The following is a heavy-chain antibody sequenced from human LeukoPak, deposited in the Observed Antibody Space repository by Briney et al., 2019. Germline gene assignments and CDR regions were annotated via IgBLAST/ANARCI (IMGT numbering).Heavy chain of an antibody. J-gene: IGHJ5*02. D-gene: IGHD1-26*01. CDR1: GGSIGGYY. Sequence: SETLSLTCTVSGGSIGGYYWSWIRQPPGKGLEWIGSIYYSGSTSYNPSLKSPVTISVDTSKNQFSLKLSSVTAADTAVYYCASNGGGSYYNWFDPWGQGTLVTVSS. CDR2: IYYSGST. V-gene: IGHV4-59*12. CDR3: ASNGGGSYYNWFDP.